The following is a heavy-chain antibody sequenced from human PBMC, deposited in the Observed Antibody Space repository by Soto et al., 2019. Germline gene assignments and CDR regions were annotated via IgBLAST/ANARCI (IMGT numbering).Heavy chain of an antibody. Sequence: QVQLVQSGEPVKEPGASMKVSCVASGYTFTRHGFSWVRQAPGQGLEWMGWISVVNGNTKFAQRFHHRVLLTTDTSTTTAHMELRSLTSVDTATYYCVRDTGPYNYHYDAFDLWGQVTVVTVSS. J-gene: IGHJ3*01. V-gene: IGHV1-18*04. CDR3: VRDTGPYNYHYDAFDL. CDR2: ISVVNGNT. D-gene: IGHD1-20*01. CDR1: GYTFTRHG.